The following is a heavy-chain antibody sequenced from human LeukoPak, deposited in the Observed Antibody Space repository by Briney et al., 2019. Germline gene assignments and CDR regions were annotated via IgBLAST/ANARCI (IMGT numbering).Heavy chain of an antibody. CDR1: GFTFRNYA. V-gene: IGHV3-23*01. CDR3: AKAAYGDYVNWFDP. J-gene: IGHJ5*02. CDR2: IAGSSGST. D-gene: IGHD4-17*01. Sequence: PRGSLRLSCAASGFTFRNYAMNWVRQAPGKGLEWVSSIAGSSGSTYYADSVKGRFTISRDNSKNTLYLQMNSLRAEDTALYYCAKAAYGDYVNWFDPWGQGTLVTVSS.